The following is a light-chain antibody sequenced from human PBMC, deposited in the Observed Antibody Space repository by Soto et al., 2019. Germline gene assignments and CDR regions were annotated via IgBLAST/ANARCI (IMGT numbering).Light chain of an antibody. CDR1: QSVTYRY. CDR3: QQYGSSGT. CDR2: GAS. J-gene: IGKJ1*01. V-gene: IGKV3-20*01. Sequence: ETVLTQSPGTLALSPGERVTLSCRASQSVTYRYLAWYQQKPGQAPRLLIYGASSRATGIPDRFSGGGSGTDFTLTISRLEPEDFAVYYCQQYGSSGTFGQGTKVDIK.